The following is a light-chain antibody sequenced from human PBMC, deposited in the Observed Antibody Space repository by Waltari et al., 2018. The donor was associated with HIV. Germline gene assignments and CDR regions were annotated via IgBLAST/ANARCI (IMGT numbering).Light chain of an antibody. CDR3: QQSYSTPYT. CDR1: QSISSH. J-gene: IGKJ2*01. Sequence: DIQMTQSPSSLSASVGDRVTITCRASQSISSHLNWYQPKPGKAPKPLRYAGSSLQSRVPLRITAIGSDTDSTLTITSQPPEDFATYYCQQSYSTPYTFGPGTKLELK. CDR2: AGS. V-gene: IGKV1-39*01.